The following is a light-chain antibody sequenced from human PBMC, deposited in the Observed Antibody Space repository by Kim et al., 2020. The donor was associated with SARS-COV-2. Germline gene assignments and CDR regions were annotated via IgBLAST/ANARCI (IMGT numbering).Light chain of an antibody. CDR1: TPTREARKY. CDR3: RTYDSSLSGWV. J-gene: IGLJ3*02. V-gene: IGLV1-40*01. CDR2: GNT. Sequence: TSTPTWPTPTREARKYVHRYQQLPGAAPKLLLYGNTYRPSGVPDRFSGSKADTSASLGITGLRAVDDADYYCRTYDSSLSGWVFSGGTKVTVL.